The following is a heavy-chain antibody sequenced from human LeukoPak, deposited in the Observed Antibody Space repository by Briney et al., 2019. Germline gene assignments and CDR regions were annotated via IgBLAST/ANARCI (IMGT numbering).Heavy chain of an antibody. CDR1: GYTFTSYG. V-gene: IGHV1-18*01. CDR2: ISAYNGNT. Sequence: ASVKVSCKASGYTFTSYGISWVRQAPGQGLEWMGWISAYNGNTNYAQKLQGRVTVTTDTSTSTAYMELRSLRSDDTAVYFCARDPGSSWFKVGYYMDVWGEGTTVTIS. CDR3: ARDPGSSWFKVGYYMDV. D-gene: IGHD6-19*01. J-gene: IGHJ6*03.